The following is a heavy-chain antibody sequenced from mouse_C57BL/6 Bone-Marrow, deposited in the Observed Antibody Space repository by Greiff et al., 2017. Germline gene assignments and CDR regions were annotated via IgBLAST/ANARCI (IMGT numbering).Heavy chain of an antibody. CDR3: ARVGGYYEGYAMDY. V-gene: IGHV3-6*01. D-gene: IGHD2-3*01. CDR1: GYSITSGYY. Sequence: EVKLVESGPGLVKPSQSLSLTCSVTGYSITSGYYWNWIRQFPGNKLEWMGYISYDGSNNYNPSLKNRISITRDTSKNQFFLKLNSVTTEDTATYYCARVGGYYEGYAMDYWGQGTSVTVSS. CDR2: ISYDGSN. J-gene: IGHJ4*01.